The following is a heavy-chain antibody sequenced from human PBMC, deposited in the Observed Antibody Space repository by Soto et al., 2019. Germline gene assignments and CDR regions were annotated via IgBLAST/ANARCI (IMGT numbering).Heavy chain of an antibody. Sequence: PSETLSLTCAVYGGSFSGYYWSWIRQPPGTGLEWIGEINHSGSTNYNPSLKSRVTISIDTSKNQFSLKMSSVTAADTAVYYCARGGRGYSFGYIDYWGQGTLVTVSS. J-gene: IGHJ4*02. D-gene: IGHD5-18*01. V-gene: IGHV4-34*01. CDR2: INHSGST. CDR3: ARGGRGYSFGYIDY. CDR1: GGSFSGYY.